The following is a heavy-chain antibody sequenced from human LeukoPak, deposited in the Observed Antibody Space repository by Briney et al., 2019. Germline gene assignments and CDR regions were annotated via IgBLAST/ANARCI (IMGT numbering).Heavy chain of an antibody. J-gene: IGHJ4*02. D-gene: IGHD2/OR15-2a*01. V-gene: IGHV3-33*01. CDR1: GFSFSNYD. Sequence: QPGRSLRLSCAASGFSFSNYDMHWVRQAPGKGLEWVALILTDGSNEHYADSVKGRFTISRDNSKNTMYLQMNSLRAEDTAMYYCARVVSGIDYWGQGALVTVSS. CDR2: ILTDGSNE. CDR3: ARVVSGIDY.